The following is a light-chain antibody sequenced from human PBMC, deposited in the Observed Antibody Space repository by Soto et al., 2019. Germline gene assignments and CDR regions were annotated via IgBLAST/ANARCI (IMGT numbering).Light chain of an antibody. CDR2: GNS. CDR3: QSYDSSLNYV. CDR1: SSNIGAGYD. J-gene: IGLJ1*01. Sequence: QSVLTQPPSVSGAPGQRVTISCTGSSSNIGAGYDVHWYQQLPGTAPKLLIYGNSNRPSGVPDRFSGSKSGTSASLAITGLQAEDEADYYCQSYDSSLNYVFGTGTKATVL. V-gene: IGLV1-40*01.